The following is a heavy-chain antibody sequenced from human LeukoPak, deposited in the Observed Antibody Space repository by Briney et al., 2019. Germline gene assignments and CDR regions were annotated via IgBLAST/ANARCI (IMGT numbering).Heavy chain of an antibody. D-gene: IGHD3-10*01. Sequence: SENLSLTCTVSGGSISSYYWSWIRQPPGKGLEWIGHIYYSGTNYNPSLKSRVTMSVDTSNSQLSLKLTSLTAADSAVYYCARRSTFENFFDYWGQGTPVTVSS. J-gene: IGHJ4*02. CDR1: GGSISSYY. CDR2: IYYSGT. V-gene: IGHV4-59*08. CDR3: ARRSTFENFFDY.